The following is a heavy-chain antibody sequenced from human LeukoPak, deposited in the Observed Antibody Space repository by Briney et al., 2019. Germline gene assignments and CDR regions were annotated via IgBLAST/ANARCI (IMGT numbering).Heavy chain of an antibody. Sequence: ASVKVSCKASGYTFTGYYMHWVRQAPGQGLEWMGWINPNSGGTNYAQKFQGWVTMTRNTSISTAYMELSRLRSDDTAVYYCAEDLGHGDYGFDPWGQGTLVTVSS. V-gene: IGHV1-2*04. J-gene: IGHJ5*02. CDR3: AEDLGHGDYGFDP. D-gene: IGHD4-17*01. CDR2: INPNSGGT. CDR1: GYTFTGYY.